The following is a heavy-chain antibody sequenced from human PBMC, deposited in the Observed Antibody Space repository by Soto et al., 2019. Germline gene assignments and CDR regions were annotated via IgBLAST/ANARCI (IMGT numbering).Heavy chain of an antibody. CDR2: INSDGSST. D-gene: IGHD5-18*01. Sequence: PGQSLRLSCAASAFTFRSYWMHWVRQAPWKGLVWVSRINSDGSSTSYADSVKGRFTISRDNAKNTLYLQMNSLRAEDTAVYYCSMIPPFCCYCYGGHRDVFDI. V-gene: IGHV3-74*01. CDR1: AFTFRSYW. CDR3: SMIPPFCCYCYGGHRDVFDI. J-gene: IGHJ3*02.